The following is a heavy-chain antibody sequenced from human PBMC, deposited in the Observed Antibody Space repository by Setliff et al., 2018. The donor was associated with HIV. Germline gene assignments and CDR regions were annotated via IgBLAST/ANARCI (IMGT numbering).Heavy chain of an antibody. CDR1: GGTFSSYA. CDR2: IIPIFGTA. CDR3: ARDRTAMARFDY. V-gene: IGHV1-69*05. J-gene: IGHJ4*02. Sequence: VASVKVSCKASGGTFSSYAISWVRQAPGQGLEWMGGIIPIFGTANYAQKFQGRVTMTRDTSTSTVYMELSSLRSEDTAVYYCARDRTAMARFDYWGQGTLVTVSS. D-gene: IGHD5-18*01.